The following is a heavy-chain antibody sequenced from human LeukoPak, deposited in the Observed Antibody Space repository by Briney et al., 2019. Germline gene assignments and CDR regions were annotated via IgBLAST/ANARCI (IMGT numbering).Heavy chain of an antibody. CDR3: AKDQEDFWSGYYYYYGMDV. J-gene: IGHJ6*02. CDR2: ISSSSSYI. CDR1: GSTFSSYN. V-gene: IGHV3-21*01. D-gene: IGHD3-3*01. Sequence: PGGSLRLSCAASGSTFSSYNMHWVRQAPGKGLEWVSSISSSSSYIYYADSVKGRFTISRDNAKNSLYLQMNSLRAEDTGVYYCAKDQEDFWSGYYYYYGMDVWGQGTTVTVSS.